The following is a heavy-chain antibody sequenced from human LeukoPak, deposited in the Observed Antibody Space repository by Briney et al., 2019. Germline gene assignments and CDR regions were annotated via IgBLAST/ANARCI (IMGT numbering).Heavy chain of an antibody. CDR3: ASTCSSTSCYTNYMDV. CDR2: IYYSGST. J-gene: IGHJ6*03. CDR1: GGSISSYY. D-gene: IGHD2-2*02. Sequence: PSETLSLTCTVSGGSISSYYWSWIRQPPGKGLEWIGYIYYSGSTNYNPSLKSRVTISVDTSKNQFSLKLSSVTAADTAVYFCASTCSSTSCYTNYMDVWGKGTTVTISS. V-gene: IGHV4-59*08.